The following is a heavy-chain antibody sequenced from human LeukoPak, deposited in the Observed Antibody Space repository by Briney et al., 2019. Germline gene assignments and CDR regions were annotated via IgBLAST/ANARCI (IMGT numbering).Heavy chain of an antibody. J-gene: IGHJ4*02. CDR1: GFTFSSYA. D-gene: IGHD3-22*01. CDR2: ISGSGGST. V-gene: IGHV3-23*01. Sequence: GGSLRLSCAASGFTFSSYAMSWVRQAPGKGLEWVSAISGSGGSTYYADSVKGRFTISRDNSKNTLYLQMNSLRAEDTAVYYCAKDPGPSDYYDSSGYYSSWGQGTLATVSS. CDR3: AKDPGPSDYYDSSGYYSS.